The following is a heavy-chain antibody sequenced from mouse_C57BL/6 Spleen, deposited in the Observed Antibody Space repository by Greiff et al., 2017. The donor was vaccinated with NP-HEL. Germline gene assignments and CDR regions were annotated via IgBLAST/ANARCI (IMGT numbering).Heavy chain of an antibody. V-gene: IGHV1-59*01. CDR2: IDPSDSYT. CDR1: GYTFTSYW. CDR3: ARSPPYYGSSPFDY. J-gene: IGHJ2*01. Sequence: QVQLQQPGAELVRPGTSVKLSCKASGYTFTSYWMHWVKQRPGQGLEWIGVIDPSDSYTNYNQKFKGKATLTVDTSSSTAYMQPSSLTSEDSAVYYCARSPPYYGSSPFDYWGQGTTLTVSS. D-gene: IGHD1-1*01.